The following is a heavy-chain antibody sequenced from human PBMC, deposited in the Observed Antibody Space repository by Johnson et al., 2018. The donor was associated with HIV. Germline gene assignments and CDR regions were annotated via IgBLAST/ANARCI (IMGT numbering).Heavy chain of an antibody. CDR3: AKDSMGFNWNQFEAFDV. V-gene: IGHV3-33*06. CDR1: GFTFSSYG. J-gene: IGHJ3*01. CDR2: IWYDGSNK. D-gene: IGHD1-20*01. Sequence: VQLVESGGGVVQPGRSLRLSCAASGFTFSSYGMHWVRQAAGKGLEWVALIWYDGSNKYYADSVKGRFTISRGNSKNTLYLQMNSLRAEDTAVYYCAKDSMGFNWNQFEAFDVWGLGTMVTVSS.